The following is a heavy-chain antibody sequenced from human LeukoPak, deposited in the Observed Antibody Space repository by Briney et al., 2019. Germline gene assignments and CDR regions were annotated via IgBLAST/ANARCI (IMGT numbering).Heavy chain of an antibody. CDR1: GYTFINYG. D-gene: IGHD1-1*01. Sequence: GASVKVSCKASGYTFINYGINWVRQAPGQRLEWMGWINAGNGNTKYSQKFQGRVTITRDTSASTAYMELTSLRSEDTAVYYCARDIGNWNDGIDYWGQGTLVTVSS. CDR3: ARDIGNWNDGIDY. CDR2: INAGNGNT. J-gene: IGHJ4*02. V-gene: IGHV1-3*01.